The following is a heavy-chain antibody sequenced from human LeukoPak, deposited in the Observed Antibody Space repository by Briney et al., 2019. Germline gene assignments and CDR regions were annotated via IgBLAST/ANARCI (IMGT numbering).Heavy chain of an antibody. CDR2: INGDGGRA. D-gene: IGHD4-17*01. CDR1: GFTFTGYA. CDR3: AEDCGDYDY. V-gene: IGHV3-64*04. Sequence: GGSLRLSCSASGFTFTGYAMHWVRQAPGKGLEHVSGINGDGGRAYYVDSVRDKFTISRDNSKNTLYLQMNSLRAEDTAVYYCAEDCGDYDYWGQGTLVTVSS. J-gene: IGHJ4*02.